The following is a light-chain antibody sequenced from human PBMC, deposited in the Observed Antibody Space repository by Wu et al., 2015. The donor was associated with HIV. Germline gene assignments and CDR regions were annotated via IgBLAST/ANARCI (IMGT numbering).Light chain of an antibody. CDR2: SAS. V-gene: IGKV3-15*01. J-gene: IGKJ4*01. CDR3: QKYGSSSALT. CDR1: QSVSTN. Sequence: IVMTQPPATLSVSPGESATLSCRASQSVSTNLAWYQHKPGQAPRLLIYSASTRATDIPARFSGSGSGTDFTLTISRLEPEDFAVYYCQKYGSSSALTFGEGPRWRSN.